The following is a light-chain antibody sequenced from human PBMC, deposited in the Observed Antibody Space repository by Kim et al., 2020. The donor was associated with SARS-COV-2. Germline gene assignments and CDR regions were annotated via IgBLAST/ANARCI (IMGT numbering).Light chain of an antibody. J-gene: IGLJ2*01. CDR1: NIENKN. CDR3: QVWDTTAV. V-gene: IGLV3-9*01. CDR2: RDR. Sequence: SYELTQPLSVSVALGQTATIICGGDNIENKNVHWYQQKPGQAPVLVIFRDRNRPTGIPERFSGSNSGNAATLTISRVQAGDEAASYCQVWDTTAVLGGGTQLTVL.